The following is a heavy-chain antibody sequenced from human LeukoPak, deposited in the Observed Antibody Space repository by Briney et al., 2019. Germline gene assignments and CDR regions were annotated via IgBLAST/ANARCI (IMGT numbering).Heavy chain of an antibody. CDR3: ARGLNWFDP. CDR1: GGSISSSSYY. Sequence: PSETLSLTCTVSGGSISSSSYYWGWIRQPPGKGLEWIGSIYYSGSTYYNPSLKSRVTISVDTSKNQFSLKLSSVTAADTAVYYCARGLNWFDPWGQGTLVTVSS. V-gene: IGHV4-39*07. J-gene: IGHJ5*02. CDR2: IYYSGST.